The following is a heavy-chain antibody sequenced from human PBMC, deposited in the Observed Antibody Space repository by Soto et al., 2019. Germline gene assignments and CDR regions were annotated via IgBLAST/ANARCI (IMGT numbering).Heavy chain of an antibody. D-gene: IGHD5-18*01. Sequence: GGSLRLSCTVSGFIFNNYGMHWVRQAPGKGLEWVAGISEDGSSKYYADSVKGRFTISRDNSRNTLYLQMNSLRAEDTAVYYCVRNTGWDTPMVHWGQGTLVTVSS. CDR2: ISEDGSSK. V-gene: IGHV3-30*03. CDR3: VRNTGWDTPMVH. CDR1: GFIFNNYG. J-gene: IGHJ4*02.